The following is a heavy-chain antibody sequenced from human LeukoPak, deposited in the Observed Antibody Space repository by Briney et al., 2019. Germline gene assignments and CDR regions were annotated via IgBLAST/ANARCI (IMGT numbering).Heavy chain of an antibody. Sequence: PSETLSLTCTVSGGSISSYYWSWIRQPAGKGLEWIGRMYTSGNTNYNPSLKSRLTMSVDTSKNQFSLKLSSVTAADTAVYYCARQSDSSGYYYLGAFDFWGQGTMVTVSS. J-gene: IGHJ3*01. CDR2: MYTSGNT. V-gene: IGHV4-4*07. CDR1: GGSISSYY. CDR3: ARQSDSSGYYYLGAFDF. D-gene: IGHD3-22*01.